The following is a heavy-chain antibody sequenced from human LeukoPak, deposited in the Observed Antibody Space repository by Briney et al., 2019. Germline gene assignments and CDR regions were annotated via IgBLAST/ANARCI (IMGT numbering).Heavy chain of an antibody. CDR3: ARHSPGYSYGLFDY. CDR2: ISYSGST. Sequence: SETLSLTCTVSGGSISSSVYYWGWIRQPPGKGLEWIGSISYSGSTYYNPSLKSRVTISVDTSKNHFSLKLSSVTAADTAVYYCARHSPGYSYGLFDYWGQGTLVTVSS. D-gene: IGHD5-18*01. CDR1: GGSISSSVYY. V-gene: IGHV4-39*01. J-gene: IGHJ4*02.